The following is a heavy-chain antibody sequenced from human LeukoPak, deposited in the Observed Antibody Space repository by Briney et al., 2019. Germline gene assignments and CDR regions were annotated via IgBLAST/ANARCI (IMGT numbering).Heavy chain of an antibody. J-gene: IGHJ4*02. V-gene: IGHV1-2*02. CDR3: ASQQLQWRESYYFDD. D-gene: IGHD5-24*01. CDR2: INPNSGGT. Sequence: ASVKVSCKASGYIFTCYYMHWVRQAPGQGLEWMGWINPNSGGTKYAQKFQGRVTMTRDTSISTAYMELSRLGSDDTALYYCASQQLQWRESYYFDDWGQGTLVTVSS. CDR1: GYIFTCYY.